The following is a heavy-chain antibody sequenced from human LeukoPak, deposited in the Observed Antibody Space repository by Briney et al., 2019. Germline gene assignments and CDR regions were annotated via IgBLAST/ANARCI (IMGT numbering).Heavy chain of an antibody. CDR3: ARYPSTPSTTPLDY. CDR2: IYPGDSDT. J-gene: IGHJ4*02. V-gene: IGHV5-51*01. D-gene: IGHD2-2*01. CDR1: GSCFTSYW. Sequence: GGSRQISCQGSGSCFTSYWLGGVRQMPGKGLEWMGIIYPGDSDTRYSPSFQGQVTISADKSISTAYLQWSSLKASDTAMYYCARYPSTPSTTPLDYWGQGTLVTVSS.